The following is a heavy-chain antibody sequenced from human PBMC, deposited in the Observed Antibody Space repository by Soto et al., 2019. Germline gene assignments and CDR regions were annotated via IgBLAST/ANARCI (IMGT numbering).Heavy chain of an antibody. CDR3: AERELYWTN. Sequence: QVQLQESGPGLVKPSQTLSLTCTVSGGSISRRDFYWTWIRQHPGKGLEWIGYTHYSGSTFHNPSLKSRLTMSIDTSKDQVSLKLSSVTAADTAVYYCAERELYWTNWGQGTLVTVSS. V-gene: IGHV4-31*03. CDR2: THYSGST. D-gene: IGHD1-7*01. CDR1: GGSISRRDFY. J-gene: IGHJ1*01.